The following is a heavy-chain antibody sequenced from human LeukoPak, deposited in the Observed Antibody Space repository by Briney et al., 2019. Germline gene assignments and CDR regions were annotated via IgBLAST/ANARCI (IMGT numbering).Heavy chain of an antibody. CDR2: IWYDGSNK. J-gene: IGHJ4*02. Sequence: PGGSLRLSCAASGFTFSSYGMHWVRQAPGKGLEWVAVIWYDGSNKYYADSVKGRFTISRDNSKNTLYLQMNSLRAEDTAVYYCAKNRGTTVTTTCFDYWGQGTLVTVSS. V-gene: IGHV3-33*06. CDR3: AKNRGTTVTTTCFDY. D-gene: IGHD4-11*01. CDR1: GFTFSSYG.